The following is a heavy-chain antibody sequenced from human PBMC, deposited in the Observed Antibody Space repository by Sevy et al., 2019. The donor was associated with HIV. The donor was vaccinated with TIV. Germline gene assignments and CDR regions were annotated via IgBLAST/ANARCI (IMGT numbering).Heavy chain of an antibody. D-gene: IGHD1-1*01. CDR1: GYAFTSYG. CDR2: ISAYNGNT. V-gene: IGHV1-18*01. J-gene: IGHJ4*02. Sequence: ASVKVSCKASGYAFTSYGISWVRQAPGQGLEWMGWISAYNGNTNYAQKLQGRVTMTTDTSTSTAYMELRSLRSDDTAVYYCARGGNRYNWNADYFDYWGQGTLVTVSS. CDR3: ARGGNRYNWNADYFDY.